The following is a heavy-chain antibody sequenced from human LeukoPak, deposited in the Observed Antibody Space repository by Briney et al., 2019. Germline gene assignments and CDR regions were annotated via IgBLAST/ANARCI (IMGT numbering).Heavy chain of an antibody. CDR3: AKSTVTRGFTYSDY. CDR1: GFTFSSYA. J-gene: IGHJ4*02. Sequence: SGGSLRLSCAASGFTFSSYAMSWVRQAPGKGLEWVSAISGSGGSTYYADSVKGRFTISRDNSKNTLSLQINSLRAEDTAVYFCAKSTVTRGFTYSDYWGQGTLVTVSS. D-gene: IGHD4-17*01. V-gene: IGHV3-23*01. CDR2: ISGSGGST.